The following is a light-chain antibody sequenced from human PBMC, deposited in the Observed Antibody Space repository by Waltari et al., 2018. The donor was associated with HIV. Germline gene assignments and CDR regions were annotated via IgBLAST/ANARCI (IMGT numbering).Light chain of an antibody. CDR1: SSDVGGYNY. CDR2: DVP. J-gene: IGLJ2*01. Sequence: QSALTQPAPVSGSPGHSITIPCTGTSSDVGGYNYVSWYHQHPAKAPKLMVYDVPNRPAGVSILFSDSKAGNTAFLTISGLQSEEEADYYCSSQTTGRTVVFGGGPEVTVL. CDR3: SSQTTGRTVV. V-gene: IGLV2-14*03.